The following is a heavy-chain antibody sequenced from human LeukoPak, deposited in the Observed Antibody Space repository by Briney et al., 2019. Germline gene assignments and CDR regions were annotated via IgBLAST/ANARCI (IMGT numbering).Heavy chain of an antibody. CDR1: GFTFSSYS. V-gene: IGHV3-21*01. CDR3: ARSLTWLVRESFDY. CDR2: ISSSSSYI. J-gene: IGHJ4*02. D-gene: IGHD6-19*01. Sequence: GGSLRLSCAASGFTFSSYSMNWVRQAPGKGLEWVSSISSSSSYIYYADSVKGRFTVSRDNAKNSLYLQMNSLRAEDTAVYYCARSLTWLVRESFDYWGQGTLVTVSS.